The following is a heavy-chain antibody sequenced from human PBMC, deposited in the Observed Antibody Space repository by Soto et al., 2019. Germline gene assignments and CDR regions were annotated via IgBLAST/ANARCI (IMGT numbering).Heavy chain of an antibody. CDR1: GFIFSNNG. CDR3: ARDLRQGASGATVYRMDV. CDR2: VSHDGRKT. V-gene: IGHV3-30*03. J-gene: IGHJ6*02. Sequence: QVQLVESGGGEVQPGTSLRLSCIASGFIFSNNGMHWVRQAPGKGLEWVALVSHDGRKTFYADSVKGRLTIYRDNSKNTVYLHMNNLRPEDTAVYRCARDLRQGASGATVYRMDVWGQGTTVTVSS. D-gene: IGHD7-27*01.